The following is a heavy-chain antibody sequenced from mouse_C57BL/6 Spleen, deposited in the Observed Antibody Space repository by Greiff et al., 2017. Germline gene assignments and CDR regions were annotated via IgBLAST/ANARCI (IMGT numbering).Heavy chain of an antibody. D-gene: IGHD2-1*01. J-gene: IGHJ4*01. CDR3: ARDYEDGKGSIDAMDY. CDR2: IYPRSGNT. CDR1: GYTFTSYG. Sequence: QVQLKESGAELARPGASVTLSCKASGYTFTSYGISWVKQRTGQGLEWIGEIYPRSGNTYYNEKFKGKATPTADKSSSTAYMELRSLTSEDSAVYFCARDYEDGKGSIDAMDYWGQGTSVTVSS. V-gene: IGHV1-81*01.